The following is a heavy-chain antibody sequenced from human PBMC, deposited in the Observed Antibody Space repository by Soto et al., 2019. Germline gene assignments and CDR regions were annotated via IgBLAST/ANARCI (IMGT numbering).Heavy chain of an antibody. CDR1: GFTFSTYA. Sequence: VQSLESGGGSVQPGGSLSLSCAASGFTFSTYAMSWVRQAPWKGLEWVSTISGSGRNTDYADSVKGRFTISRDNSKNMLYLQMNSLIAEDTALYYCADRTGFDYWGQGALVTVSS. J-gene: IGHJ4*02. CDR3: ADRTGFDY. V-gene: IGHV3-23*01. CDR2: ISGSGRNT.